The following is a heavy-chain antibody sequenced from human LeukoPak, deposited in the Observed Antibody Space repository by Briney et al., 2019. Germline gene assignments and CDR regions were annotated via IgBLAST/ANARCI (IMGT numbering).Heavy chain of an antibody. CDR3: ARGNSGYYFDN. Sequence: GESLKISCKGSGYSFTTDWIGGGRQMAGEGLEGMGIIVPGDSETRYSPSFQGQVTISADKSISTAYLQWSSLRASDSAMYYCARGNSGYYFDNWGQGTLVTVSS. D-gene: IGHD3-10*01. CDR2: IVPGDSET. CDR1: GYSFTTDW. V-gene: IGHV5-51*01. J-gene: IGHJ4*02.